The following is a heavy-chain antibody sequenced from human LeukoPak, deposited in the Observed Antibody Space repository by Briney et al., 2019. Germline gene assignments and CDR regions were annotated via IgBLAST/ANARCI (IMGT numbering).Heavy chain of an antibody. D-gene: IGHD5-18*01. V-gene: IGHV1-46*01. CDR1: GYTFTTYY. CDR3: ARDPGSYGPSYYFDY. Sequence: ASVKVSCKASGYTFTTYYMHWVRQAPGRGLEWMGIINASGGSTSYAQKFQDRVTMTRDTSTSTVYMELSSLRSEDTAVYSCARDPGSYGPSYYFDYWGQGTLVTVSS. CDR2: INASGGST. J-gene: IGHJ4*02.